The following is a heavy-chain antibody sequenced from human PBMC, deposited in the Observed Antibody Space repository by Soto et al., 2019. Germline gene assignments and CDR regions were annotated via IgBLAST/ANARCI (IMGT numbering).Heavy chain of an antibody. D-gene: IGHD3-10*01. V-gene: IGHV3-11*01. Sequence: QVELVESGGGLVKPGGSLRLSCAASGLSFSDYYMSWIRQAPGKGLEWIAYITSSSSTIYYADSVKGRFTISRNDAKNSLYLQLDSLRAEDRAVYYCARGFRSSNFNYWGQGTLVTVSS. J-gene: IGHJ4*02. CDR1: GLSFSDYY. CDR3: ARGFRSSNFNY. CDR2: ITSSSSTI.